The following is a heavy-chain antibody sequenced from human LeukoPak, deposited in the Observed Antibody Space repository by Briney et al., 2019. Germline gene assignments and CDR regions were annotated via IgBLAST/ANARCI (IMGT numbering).Heavy chain of an antibody. V-gene: IGHV1-2*02. CDR1: VDTFTGYY. CDR2: INPNSGGT. Sequence: ASVRVSSTASVDTFTGYYMHWVRQAPGEGGERGGWINPNSGGTNYTQKFQGRGTMTRDTSISTAYTELSRLRSDDTAVYYCARGLPRYCSGGSCYSSPFDYGGQGPLVTVS. CDR3: ARGLPRYCSGGSCYSSPFDY. D-gene: IGHD2-15*01. J-gene: IGHJ4*02.